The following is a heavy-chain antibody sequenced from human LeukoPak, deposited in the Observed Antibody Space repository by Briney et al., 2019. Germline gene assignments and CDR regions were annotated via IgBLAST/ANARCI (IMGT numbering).Heavy chain of an antibody. D-gene: IGHD6-13*01. CDR3: AKDRGSSWYLGWFDP. V-gene: IGHV3-9*03. CDR1: GFTFDDYA. CDR2: ISWNSGSI. J-gene: IGHJ5*02. Sequence: GRSLRLSCAASGFTFDDYAMHWVRHAPGKGLEWVSGISWNSGSIGYADSVKGRFTISRDNAKNSLYLQMNSLRAEDMALYYCAKDRGSSWYLGWFDPWGQGTLVTVSS.